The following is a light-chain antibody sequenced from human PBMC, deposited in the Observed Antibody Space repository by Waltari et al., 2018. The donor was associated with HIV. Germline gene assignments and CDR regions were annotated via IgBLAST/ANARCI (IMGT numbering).Light chain of an antibody. Sequence: QSALTQPASVSGSPGQSITISCIGSSNDVCDYNHFACYQQHPDKAPKLLIYDFTNRPPGVSNRFSCSKSGNTASLAISGLQAEDEADYFCTAYKYSTRSYVFGTGTKVTVL. J-gene: IGLJ1*01. CDR2: DFT. V-gene: IGLV2-14*03. CDR1: SNDVCDYNH. CDR3: TAYKYSTRSYV.